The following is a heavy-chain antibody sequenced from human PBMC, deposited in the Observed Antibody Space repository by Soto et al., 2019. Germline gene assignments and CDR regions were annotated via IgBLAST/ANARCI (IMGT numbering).Heavy chain of an antibody. CDR3: AGGLYYYDSSGYSYALDV. J-gene: IGHJ6*02. V-gene: IGHV4-31*03. D-gene: IGHD3-22*01. CDR2: IYYSGST. CDR1: GDSISSGGYY. Sequence: PSETLSLTCSVSGDSISSGGYYWSWIRQHPGKGLEWIGYIYYSGSTHYNPSLKNRVTISVDTSKNEVSLKMSSVTAADTAVYYCAGGLYYYDSSGYSYALDVWGQGTTVTVSS.